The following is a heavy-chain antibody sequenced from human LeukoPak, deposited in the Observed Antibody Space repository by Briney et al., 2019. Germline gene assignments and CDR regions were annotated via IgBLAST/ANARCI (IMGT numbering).Heavy chain of an antibody. Sequence: SETLSLTCSVSGGSISSYYWSWIRQPPGKGLEWIGYIYYSGSTNYNPSLKSRVTISVDTSKNQFSLKLSSVTAADTAVCYCARERYDYGVPDYWGQGTLVTVSS. CDR3: ARERYDYGVPDY. D-gene: IGHD4/OR15-4a*01. CDR1: GGSISSYY. V-gene: IGHV4-59*01. CDR2: IYYSGST. J-gene: IGHJ4*02.